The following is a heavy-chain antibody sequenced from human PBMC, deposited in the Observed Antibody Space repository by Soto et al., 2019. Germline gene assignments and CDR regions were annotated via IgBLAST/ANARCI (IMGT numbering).Heavy chain of an antibody. D-gene: IGHD6-19*01. CDR1: GFMFSTYA. J-gene: IGHJ5*02. CDR3: ARDQGRTVTRGDWFDP. CDR2: ISYDGSDI. Sequence: QVQLVESGGGVVQPGRSLRLSCAASGFMFSTYAMHWVRQAPGKGLEWVAVISYDGSDIYYGDSGKGRLTISRDNSRNTLYLEMNSLQPEDTALFYCARDQGRTVTRGDWFDPWGQGTLVTVSS. V-gene: IGHV3-30-3*01.